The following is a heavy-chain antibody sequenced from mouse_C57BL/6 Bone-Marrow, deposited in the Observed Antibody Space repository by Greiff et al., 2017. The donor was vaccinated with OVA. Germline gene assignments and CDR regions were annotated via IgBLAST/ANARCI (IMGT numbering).Heavy chain of an antibody. CDR2: IDPETGGT. V-gene: IGHV1-15*01. CDR1: GYTFTDYE. Sequence: VQLQESGAELLRPGASVTLSCKASGYTFTDYEMHWVKQTPVHGLEWIGAIDPETGGTAYNQKFKGKAILTADKSSSTAYMELRSLTSEDSAVYYCYYYGSSYWYFDVWGTGTTVTVSS. J-gene: IGHJ1*03. CDR3: YYYGSSYWYFDV. D-gene: IGHD1-1*01.